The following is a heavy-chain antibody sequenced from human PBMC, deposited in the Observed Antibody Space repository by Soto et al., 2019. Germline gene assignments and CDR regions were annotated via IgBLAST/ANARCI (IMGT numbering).Heavy chain of an antibody. J-gene: IGHJ4*02. D-gene: IGHD3-22*01. CDR1: GFTFSSYS. CDR3: VSMIADY. CDR2: ISSSSSTI. V-gene: IGHV3-48*01. Sequence: EVQLVESGGGLVQPGRSLRLTCAASGFTFSSYSMNWVRQAPGKGLEWVSYISSSSSTIYYADSVKGRFTISRDNAKNSLYLQMNSLRAEDTAVYYCVSMIADYWGQGTLVTVSS.